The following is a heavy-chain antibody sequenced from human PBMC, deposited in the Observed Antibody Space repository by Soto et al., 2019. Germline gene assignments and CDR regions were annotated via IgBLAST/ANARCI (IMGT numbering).Heavy chain of an antibody. D-gene: IGHD3-3*01. CDR1: GFTFSSYG. CDR3: AREIAHRRDTIFGVVHPAPSYYYGMDV. CDR2: IWYDGSNK. J-gene: IGHJ6*02. Sequence: PGGSLRLSCAASGFTFSSYGMHWVRQAPGKGLEWVAVIWYDGSNKYYADSVKGRFTISRDNSKNTLYLQMNSLRAEDTAVYYCAREIAHRRDTIFGVVHPAPSYYYGMDVWGQGTTVTVSS. V-gene: IGHV3-33*01.